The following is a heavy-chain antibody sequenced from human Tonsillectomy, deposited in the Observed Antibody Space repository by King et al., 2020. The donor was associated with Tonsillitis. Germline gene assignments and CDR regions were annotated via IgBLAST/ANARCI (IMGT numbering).Heavy chain of an antibody. V-gene: IGHV3-53*01. D-gene: IGHD6-6*01. CDR3: ARDYGGVAARGYYYYGMDV. J-gene: IGHJ6*02. Sequence: VQLVESGGGLIQPGGSLRLSCAASGFIVSSNYMSWVRQAPGKGLEGGSVIFSGGTTYYADSVKGRFTISRDNSKNTLYLQMNSLRAEETAVYYCARDYGGVAARGYYYYGMDVWGQGTTVTVSS. CDR1: GFIVSSNY. CDR2: IFSGGTT.